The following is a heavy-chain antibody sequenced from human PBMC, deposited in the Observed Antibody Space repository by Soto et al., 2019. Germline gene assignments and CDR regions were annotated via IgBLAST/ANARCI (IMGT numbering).Heavy chain of an antibody. CDR3: ARVDGYYGSGSYYNHGMDV. D-gene: IGHD3-10*01. J-gene: IGHJ6*02. CDR1: GGSISSYY. Sequence: PSETLSLTCTVSGGSISSYYWSWIRQPPGKGLEWIGYIYYSGSTNYNPSLKSRVTISVDTSKNQFSLKLSSVTAADTAVYYCARVDGYYGSGSYYNHGMDVWGQGTTVTVS. V-gene: IGHV4-59*01. CDR2: IYYSGST.